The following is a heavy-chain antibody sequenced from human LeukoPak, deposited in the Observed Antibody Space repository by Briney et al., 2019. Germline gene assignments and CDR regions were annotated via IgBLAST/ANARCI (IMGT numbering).Heavy chain of an antibody. J-gene: IGHJ4*02. Sequence: ASVKVSCKASGYTFISYDINWVRQATGQGLEWMGWMNPNSGITGYAQKFQGRVSMTRNTSISTAYMELSSLKSEVTAVYYCARGLYYYDSNGRTPYDYWGQGTLVTVSS. CDR2: MNPNSGIT. D-gene: IGHD3-22*01. CDR1: GYTFISYD. CDR3: ARGLYYYDSNGRTPYDY. V-gene: IGHV1-8*01.